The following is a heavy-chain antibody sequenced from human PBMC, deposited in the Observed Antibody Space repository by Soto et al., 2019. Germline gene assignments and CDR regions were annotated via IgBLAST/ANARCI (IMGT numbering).Heavy chain of an antibody. D-gene: IGHD5-12*01. CDR1: GGSISSGGYY. J-gene: IGHJ2*01. V-gene: IGHV4-31*03. CDR3: AREEGGYDYWYFDL. CDR2: IYYSGST. Sequence: QVQLQESGPGLVKPSQTLSLTCTVSGGSISSGGYYWSWIRQHPGKRLEWIGYIYYSGSTYYNPSLKSRVTISVHTSKNQFSLKLSSVTAADTAVYYCAREEGGYDYWYFDLWGRGTLVTVSS.